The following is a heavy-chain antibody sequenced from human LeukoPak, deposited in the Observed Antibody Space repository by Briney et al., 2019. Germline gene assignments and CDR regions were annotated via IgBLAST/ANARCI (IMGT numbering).Heavy chain of an antibody. Sequence: GASVKVSCKASGYTFTGYYMHWVRQAPGQGLEWMGWINPNSGGTNYAQKFQGRVTMTRDTSISTAYMELSRLRSDDTAVYYCARIKSSNKDPTSGSYFLYRGQGTLVTVSS. V-gene: IGHV1-2*02. D-gene: IGHD1-26*01. CDR2: INPNSGGT. J-gene: IGHJ4*02. CDR1: GYTFTGYY. CDR3: ARIKSSNKDPTSGSYFLY.